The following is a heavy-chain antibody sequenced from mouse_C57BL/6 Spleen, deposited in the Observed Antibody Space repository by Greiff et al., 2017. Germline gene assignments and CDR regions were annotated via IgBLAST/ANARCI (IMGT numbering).Heavy chain of an antibody. CDR1: GYTFTSYG. CDR3: ASSVDH. J-gene: IGHJ3*01. Sequence: VQLQESGAELARPGASVKLSCKASGYTFTSYGISWVKQRPGQGLEWIGEIYPRSGNTYYNEKFKGKATLTADKSSSTAYMELRSLTSEDCAGYFCASSVDHWGQGTLVTVSA. CDR2: IYPRSGNT. V-gene: IGHV1-81*01.